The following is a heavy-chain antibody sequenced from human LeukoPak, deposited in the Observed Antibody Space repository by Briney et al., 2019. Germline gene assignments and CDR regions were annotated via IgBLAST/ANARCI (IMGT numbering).Heavy chain of an antibody. CDR3: ARAVADYMDV. CDR1: GYTFTGYY. V-gene: IGHV1-2*02. D-gene: IGHD6-19*01. CDR2: INPNSGGT. Sequence: ASVKVSCKASGYTFTGYYMHWVRQAPGQGLEWMGWINPNSGGTNYAQKFQGRVTMTRDTSISTAYMELRSLRSDDTAVYYCARAVADYMDVWGKGTTVTVSS. J-gene: IGHJ6*03.